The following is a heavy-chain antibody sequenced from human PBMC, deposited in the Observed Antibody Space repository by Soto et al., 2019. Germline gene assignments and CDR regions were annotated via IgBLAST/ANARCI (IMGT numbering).Heavy chain of an antibody. CDR3: ARGHSTDCSNGVCSFFYNHEMDV. D-gene: IGHD2-8*01. Sequence: APVAVTCKAAGYRFTDYHIHWVRQAPGQGLEWLGRINPKSGGTSTAQKFQGWVTMTRDRSISTVYMELTRLRSDDTAVYFCARGHSTDCSNGVCSFFYNHEMDVWGQGTTVTVSS. J-gene: IGHJ6*02. V-gene: IGHV1-2*04. CDR2: INPKSGGT. CDR1: GYRFTDYH.